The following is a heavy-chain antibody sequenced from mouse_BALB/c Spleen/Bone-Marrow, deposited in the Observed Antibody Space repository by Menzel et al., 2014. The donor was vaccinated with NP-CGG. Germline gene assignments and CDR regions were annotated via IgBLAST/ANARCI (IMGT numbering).Heavy chain of an antibody. Sequence: VQLQQSGAELVKPGASVKLSCTASGFNIXDTYMHWVKQRPEQGLEWIGRIDPANGNTKYDPKFQGKATITADTSSNTAYLQLSSLTSEDTAVYYCARGYYGYVYAMDYWGQGTSVTVSS. D-gene: IGHD2-2*01. CDR2: IDPANGNT. V-gene: IGHV14-3*02. CDR1: GFNIXDTY. J-gene: IGHJ4*01. CDR3: ARGYYGYVYAMDY.